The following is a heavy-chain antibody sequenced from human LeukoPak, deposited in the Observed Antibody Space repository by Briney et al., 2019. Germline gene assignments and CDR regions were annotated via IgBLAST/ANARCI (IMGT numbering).Heavy chain of an antibody. Sequence: PGGSLRHSCPASGFTVGTNHMSWVRQAPGKGLEWVSVIYSGGSTSYTDSVKGRFTISRDNSKNTLYLQMNSLRAEDTAVYYCGAFYDSGGYYDYWGERTLPTVSS. D-gene: IGHD3-22*01. V-gene: IGHV3-53*01. CDR3: GAFYDSGGYYDY. CDR2: IYSGGST. J-gene: IGHJ4*02. CDR1: GFTVGTNH.